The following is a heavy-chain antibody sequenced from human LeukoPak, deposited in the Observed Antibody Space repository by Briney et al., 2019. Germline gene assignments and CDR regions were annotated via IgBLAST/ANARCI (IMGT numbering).Heavy chain of an antibody. V-gene: IGHV3-30-3*02. CDR1: GFTFSTHA. D-gene: IGHD2-8*01. J-gene: IGHJ1*01. CDR2: MSYDGSNK. Sequence: GGSLRLSCAASGFTFSTHAMHWVRQARAKGLEWVAFMSYDGSNKYYADSVKGRFTIPRDSSQNRLYLQMNSVRVDDTAVYYCAQGNGTFWDLQQWGQGTLVTVSS. CDR3: AQGNGTFWDLQQ.